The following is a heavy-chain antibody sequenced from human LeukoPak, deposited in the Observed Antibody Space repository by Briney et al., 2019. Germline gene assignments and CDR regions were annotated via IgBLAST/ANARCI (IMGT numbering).Heavy chain of an antibody. J-gene: IGHJ4*02. D-gene: IGHD2-2*01. CDR3: AKVDCSTVSCFRFFDS. CDR1: GFTFDDFG. V-gene: IGHV3-9*01. Sequence: PGGSLRLSCAASGFTFDDFGMHWVRQVPGKGLEWVSGIGWSGGGAVYSDSVKGRFTISRDNAKNSLYLQMDSLRPEDTALYYCAKVDCSTVSCFRFFDSWGQGSLVTVSS. CDR2: IGWSGGGA.